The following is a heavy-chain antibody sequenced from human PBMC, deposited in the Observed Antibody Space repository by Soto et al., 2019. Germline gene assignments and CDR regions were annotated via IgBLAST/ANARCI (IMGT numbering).Heavy chain of an antibody. J-gene: IGHJ4*02. Sequence: SETLSLTCAVYGESFSGHIWTWIRQTPGKGLQWIGQINHSGSASYNPSLKSRVTISVHTSNSQFSLELSSVTAADTAVYYCARDHPHSYGVYYFDYWGQGTPVTVSS. CDR3: ARDHPHSYGVYYFDY. CDR1: GESFSGHI. CDR2: INHSGSA. D-gene: IGHD5-18*01. V-gene: IGHV4-34*01.